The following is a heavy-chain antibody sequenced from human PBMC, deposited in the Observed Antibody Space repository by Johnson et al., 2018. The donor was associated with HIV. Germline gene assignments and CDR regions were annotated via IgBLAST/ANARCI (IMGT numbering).Heavy chain of an antibody. J-gene: IGHJ3*02. CDR2: IYSGGST. V-gene: IGHV3-66*01. CDR1: GFTFSSYA. CDR3: ARDVANYYDPGAFDI. Sequence: VQLVESGGGLVQPGGSLRLSCAASGFTFSSYAMSWVRQAPGKGLEWVSVIYSGGSTYYADSVKGRFTISRDNSKNTLYLQMNSLRAEDTAVYYCARDVANYYDPGAFDIWGQGTRVTVSS. D-gene: IGHD3-22*01.